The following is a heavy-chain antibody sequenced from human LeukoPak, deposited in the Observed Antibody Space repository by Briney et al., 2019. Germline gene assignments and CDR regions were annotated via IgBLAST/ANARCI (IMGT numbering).Heavy chain of an antibody. J-gene: IGHJ4*02. CDR1: GGSISNYY. V-gene: IGHV4-34*01. D-gene: IGHD2-21*02. CDR3: ARGRAYCGGDCYSLYYFDY. Sequence: SETLSLTCTVSGGSISNYYWSWIRQPPGKGLEWIGEINHSGSTNYNPPLKSRVTISVDTSKNQFSLKLSSVTAADTAVYYCARGRAYCGGDCYSLYYFDYWGQGTLVTVSS. CDR2: INHSGST.